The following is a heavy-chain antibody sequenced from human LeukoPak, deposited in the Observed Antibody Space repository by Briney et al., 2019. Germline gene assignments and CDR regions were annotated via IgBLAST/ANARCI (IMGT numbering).Heavy chain of an antibody. J-gene: IGHJ4*02. CDR2: IRSKAYGGTT. Sequence: GGSLRLSCTASGFTFGDYAMSWVRQAPGKGLEWVGFIRSKAYGGTTEYAASVKGRFTISRDDSKSIAYLQMNSLKTEDTAVYYCTRDTPNYYDSSGSNDYWGQGTLVTVSS. CDR1: GFTFGDYA. CDR3: TRDTPNYYDSSGSNDY. V-gene: IGHV3-49*04. D-gene: IGHD3-22*01.